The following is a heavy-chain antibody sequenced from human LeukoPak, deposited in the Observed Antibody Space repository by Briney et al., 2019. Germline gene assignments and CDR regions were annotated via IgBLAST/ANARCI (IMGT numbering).Heavy chain of an antibody. J-gene: IGHJ4*02. CDR3: ARAHTSGWYGDFEY. D-gene: IGHD6-19*01. V-gene: IGHV3-23*01. CDR2: ISTNGGRT. CDR1: GFTFNTYA. Sequence: GGSLRLSCAASGFTFNTYAVNWVRQAPGKGLEWVSAISTNGGRTYYADSVKGRFTISRDNSKNSLYLQMNSLRAEDTAAYYCARAHTSGWYGDFEYWGQGTLVTVSS.